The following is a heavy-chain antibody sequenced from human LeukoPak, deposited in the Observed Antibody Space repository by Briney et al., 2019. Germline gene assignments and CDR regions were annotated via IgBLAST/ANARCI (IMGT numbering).Heavy chain of an antibody. CDR1: GFTFSSYA. D-gene: IGHD3-22*01. V-gene: IGHV3-30*04. Sequence: GGSLRLSCAASGFTFSSYAMHWVRQAPGKGLEWVAVISYDGSNKYYADSVKGRFTISRDNSKNTLYLQMNSLRAEDTAVYYCAKGYYYDSSGYYYGFDYWGQGTLVTVSS. J-gene: IGHJ4*02. CDR3: AKGYYYDSSGYYYGFDY. CDR2: ISYDGSNK.